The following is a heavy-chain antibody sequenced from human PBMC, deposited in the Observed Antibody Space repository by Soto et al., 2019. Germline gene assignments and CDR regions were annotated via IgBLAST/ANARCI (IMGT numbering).Heavy chain of an antibody. J-gene: IGHJ6*02. CDR1: GFTVNSHY. V-gene: IGHV3-53*02. CDR2: TNTGGTT. Sequence: EVQVLATGGGLIQPGGSLRLSCAASGFTVNSHYMSWVRQAPGEGLQWVSITNTGGTTYYADSVKGRFTVSRDNSKNTLNLQMNSLRAEDTAVYYCAKGDGFILAVWGQGTTVSVSS. CDR3: AKGDGFILAV. D-gene: IGHD1-26*01.